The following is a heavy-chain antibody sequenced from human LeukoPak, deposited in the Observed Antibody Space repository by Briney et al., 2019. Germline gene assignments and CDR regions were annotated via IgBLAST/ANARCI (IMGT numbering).Heavy chain of an antibody. CDR3: ARDESTMVRGVIDY. CDR1: GYTFTGYY. D-gene: IGHD3-10*01. Sequence: GESLKVSCKASGYTFTGYYMHWVRQAPGQGLEWMGRINPNSGGTNYAQKFQGRVTMTRDTSISTAYMELSRLRSDDTAVYYCARDESTMVRGVIDYWGQGTLVTVSS. V-gene: IGHV1-2*06. J-gene: IGHJ4*02. CDR2: INPNSGGT.